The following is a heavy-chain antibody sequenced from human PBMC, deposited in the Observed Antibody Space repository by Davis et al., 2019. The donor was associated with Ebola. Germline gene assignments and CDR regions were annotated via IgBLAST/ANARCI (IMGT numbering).Heavy chain of an antibody. Sequence: GGSLRLSCEASGFTLSGFALSWVRQAPGKGLEWVSGITGYGGTTYYADSVKGRFSISRDNSKNTLYLKMDTLRAEDTAVYYCARVGPHWGYFDYWGQGTLVTVSS. J-gene: IGHJ4*02. CDR3: ARVGPHWGYFDY. CDR2: ITGYGGTT. CDR1: GFTLSGFA. V-gene: IGHV3-23*01. D-gene: IGHD3-16*01.